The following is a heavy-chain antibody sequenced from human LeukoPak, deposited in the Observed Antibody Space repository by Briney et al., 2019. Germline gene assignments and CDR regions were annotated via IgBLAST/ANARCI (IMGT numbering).Heavy chain of an antibody. CDR3: ARRRAAAGPDY. Sequence: TSETLSLTCTVSGGSISSGDYYWSWIRQPPGKGLEWIGYIYYSGSTYYNPSLKSRVTISVDTSKNQFSLKLSSVTAADTAVYYCARRRAAAGPDYWGQGTLVTVSS. CDR1: GGSISSGDYY. CDR2: IYYSGST. V-gene: IGHV4-30-4*01. D-gene: IGHD6-13*01. J-gene: IGHJ4*02.